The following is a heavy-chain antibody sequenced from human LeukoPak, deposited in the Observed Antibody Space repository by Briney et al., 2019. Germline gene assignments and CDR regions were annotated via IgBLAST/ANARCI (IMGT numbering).Heavy chain of an antibody. CDR3: ASLTYHYFDY. CDR1: GGSISSYY. Sequence: SETLFLTCTVSGGSISSYYWSWIRQPPGKGLEWIGYIYYSGSTNYNPSLKSRVTISVDTSKNQFSLKLSSVTAADTAVYYCASLTYHYFDYWGQGTLVTVSS. CDR2: IYYSGST. V-gene: IGHV4-59*01. J-gene: IGHJ4*02.